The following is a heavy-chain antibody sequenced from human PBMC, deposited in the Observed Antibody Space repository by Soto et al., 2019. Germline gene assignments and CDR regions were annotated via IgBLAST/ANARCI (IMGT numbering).Heavy chain of an antibody. CDR1: GFTFRNFV. Sequence: EVQLLESGGGIVQPGGSLRVSCVASGFTFRNFVMSWVRQAPGKGLEWVSAIRGTGGETFYADSVKGRFTISRDNSKNTLYLQMNSLRDEETALYLGAQDRGWGVVSPSHDYWGQGTLVTVSS. CDR3: AQDRGWGVVSPSHDY. J-gene: IGHJ4*02. CDR2: IRGTGGET. V-gene: IGHV3-23*01. D-gene: IGHD2-21*01.